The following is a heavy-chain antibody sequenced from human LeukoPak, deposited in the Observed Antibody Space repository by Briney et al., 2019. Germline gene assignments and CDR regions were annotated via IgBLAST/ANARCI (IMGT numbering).Heavy chain of an antibody. J-gene: IGHJ4*02. CDR3: ARVDTVRLGELSHFDY. CDR2: ISTYNGNT. CDR1: GYIFTNYA. D-gene: IGHD3-16*02. V-gene: IGHV1-18*01. Sequence: GASVKVSCKASGYIFTNYAISWVRQAPGQGLEWMGWISTYNGNTKNAQKLQGRVTMTTDTSTSTAYMELRTLRSDDTAVYYCARVDTVRLGELSHFDYWGQGTLVTVSS.